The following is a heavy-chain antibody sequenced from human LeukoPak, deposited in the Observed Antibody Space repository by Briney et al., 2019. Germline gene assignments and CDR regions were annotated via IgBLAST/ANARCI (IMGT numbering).Heavy chain of an antibody. CDR3: AKYGDYRDYYGMDV. D-gene: IGHD4-17*01. V-gene: IGHV4-61*01. Sequence: SETLSLTCTVSGGSISSGSYYWSWIRQPPGKGLEWIGYIHYSGSTNCNPSLKSRVTMSVDTSKNQFSLKLRSVTAADTAVYYCAKYGDYRDYYGMDVWGQGTTVTVSS. CDR2: IHYSGST. CDR1: GGSISSGSYY. J-gene: IGHJ6*02.